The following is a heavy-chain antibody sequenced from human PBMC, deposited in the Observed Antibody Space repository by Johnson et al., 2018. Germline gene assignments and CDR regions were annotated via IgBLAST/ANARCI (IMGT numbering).Heavy chain of an antibody. CDR2: VYYSGST. Sequence: QVQLQESGPGLVKPSETLSLTCTVSGASISSYYWSWIRQPPGKGLEWIGYVYYSGSTNYNPSLKSRVTISVDTSKNQVSLQLSSVTAADTAGYYCARGWYPRGYWGQGTLVTVSS. CDR1: GASISSYY. J-gene: IGHJ1*01. CDR3: ARGWYPRGY. V-gene: IGHV4-59*01. D-gene: IGHD6-13*01.